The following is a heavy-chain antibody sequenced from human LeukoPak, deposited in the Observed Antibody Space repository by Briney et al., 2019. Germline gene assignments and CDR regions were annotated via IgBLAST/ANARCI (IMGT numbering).Heavy chain of an antibody. J-gene: IGHJ6*03. V-gene: IGHV4-34*01. CDR3: ARWVVAADYYYYMDV. Sequence: SETLSLTCAVYGGSFSGYYWSWIRQPPGKGLEWIGEINHSGSTNYNPSLKSRVTISVDTSKNQFSLKLSSVTAAGTAVYYCARWVVAADYYYYMDVWGKGTTVTVSS. CDR2: INHSGST. CDR1: GGSFSGYY. D-gene: IGHD2-15*01.